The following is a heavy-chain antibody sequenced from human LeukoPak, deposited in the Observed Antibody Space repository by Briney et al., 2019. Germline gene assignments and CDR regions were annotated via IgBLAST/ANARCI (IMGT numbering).Heavy chain of an antibody. CDR2: IKKDGSEK. CDR3: AKEGPDTTDAFDI. V-gene: IGHV3-7*03. J-gene: IGHJ3*02. CDR1: GFIFNNYW. Sequence: GGSLRLSCSASGFIFNNYWMSWVRQAPGKGLEWVAHIKKDGSEKYYVDSVKGRFTISRNNAKNSLFLQMNSLRAEDTAVYYCAKEGPDTTDAFDIWGQGTMVTVSS. D-gene: IGHD1-1*01.